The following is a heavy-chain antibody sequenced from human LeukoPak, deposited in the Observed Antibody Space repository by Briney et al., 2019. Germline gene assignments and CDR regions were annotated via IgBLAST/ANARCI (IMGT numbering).Heavy chain of an antibody. J-gene: IGHJ3*02. Sequence: GGSLRLSCAASGFTFSNYWMTWVRQAPGKGLEWVANIKQDGSVKYYVDSVKGRFTISRDNAKNSLYLQMNSLRAEDTAVYYCAREPPDSGAFDIWGQGTMVTVSS. CDR3: AREPPDSGAFDI. CDR2: IKQDGSVK. CDR1: GFTFSNYW. D-gene: IGHD2-21*01. V-gene: IGHV3-7*01.